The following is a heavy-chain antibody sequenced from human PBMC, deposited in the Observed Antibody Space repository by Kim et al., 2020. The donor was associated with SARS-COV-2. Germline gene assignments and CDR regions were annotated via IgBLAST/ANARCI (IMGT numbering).Heavy chain of an antibody. CDR2: IYSGGST. Sequence: GGSLRLSCAASGFTVSSNYMSWVRQAPGKGLEWVSVIYSGGSTYYADSVKGRFTISRDNSKNTLYLQMNSLRAEDTAVYYCATLHRIVVVPDAFDIWGQGTMVTVSS. D-gene: IGHD3-22*01. CDR1: GFTVSSNY. V-gene: IGHV3-66*04. CDR3: ATLHRIVVVPDAFDI. J-gene: IGHJ3*02.